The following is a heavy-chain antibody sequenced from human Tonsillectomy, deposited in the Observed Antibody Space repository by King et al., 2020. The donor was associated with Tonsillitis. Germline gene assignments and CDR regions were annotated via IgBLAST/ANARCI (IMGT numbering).Heavy chain of an antibody. D-gene: IGHD6-13*01. CDR2: ISWNSGSI. Sequence: VQLVESGGGLVQPGGSLRLSCAASGFTFDDYAMHWVRQAPGKGLEWVSGISWNSGSIGYAGSLKGRFTISRDNATNPLYLQMNSLKSEDTALYYCAKDRAPVYRSRLNAFDIWGQGTMVTVSS. V-gene: IGHV3-9*01. CDR1: GFTFDDYA. J-gene: IGHJ3*02. CDR3: AKDRAPVYRSRLNAFDI.